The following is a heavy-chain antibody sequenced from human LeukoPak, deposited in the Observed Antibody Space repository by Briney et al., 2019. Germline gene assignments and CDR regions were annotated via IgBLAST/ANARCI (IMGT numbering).Heavy chain of an antibody. D-gene: IGHD5-18*01. V-gene: IGHV3-49*04. CDR3: ARGPIQLWIHNAMDV. CDR1: GFTFGDHA. Sequence: PGGSLRLSCTGSGFTFGDHAMSWVRQAPGKGLEWAGFIRSKAYRGTTEYAASVKGRFTISRDDSASTAYLQMNSLRTEDTAVYYCARGPIQLWIHNAMDVWGQGTTVTVSS. J-gene: IGHJ6*02. CDR2: IRSKAYRGTT.